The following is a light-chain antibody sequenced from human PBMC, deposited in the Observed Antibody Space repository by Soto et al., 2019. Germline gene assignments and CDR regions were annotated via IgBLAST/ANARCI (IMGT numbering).Light chain of an antibody. CDR2: AAS. J-gene: IGKJ3*01. CDR1: QGISTY. CDR3: QKYSSVPFT. V-gene: IGKV1-27*01. Sequence: DIQMTQSPSSLSASVGDRVTITCRASQGISTYLAWYQQKPGKVPKLLIYAASTLQSGVPSRFSGSGSGTDFTLTISSLQPEDVATYYCQKYSSVPFTFGPGTKVDIK.